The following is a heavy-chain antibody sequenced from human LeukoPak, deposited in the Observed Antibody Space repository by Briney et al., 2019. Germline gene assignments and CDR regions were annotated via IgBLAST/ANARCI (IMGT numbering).Heavy chain of an antibody. D-gene: IGHD5-12*01. V-gene: IGHV3-23*01. CDR1: GFSFSRYA. Sequence: PGRSLRLSCEASGFSFSRYAMSWVRQAPGKGLEWVSVISGSGGRTYYADSVKGRFTISRDNSKNTLYVQMNSLRAEDTAVYYCAKDLLAATIDYYFDYWGQGTLVTVSS. CDR2: ISGSGGRT. CDR3: AKDLLAATIDYYFDY. J-gene: IGHJ4*02.